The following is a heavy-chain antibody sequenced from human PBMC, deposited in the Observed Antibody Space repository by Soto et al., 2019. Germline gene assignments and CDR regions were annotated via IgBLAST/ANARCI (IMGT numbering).Heavy chain of an antibody. CDR3: AAARFGFVDLLYSVWFDP. Sequence: SVKVSCKASGFTFTSSAMQWVRQARGQRLEWIGWIVVGSGNTNYAQKFQERVTITRDMSTSTAYMELSSLRSEDTAVYYCAAARFGFVDLLYSVWFDPWGQGTLVTVSS. D-gene: IGHD3-10*01. J-gene: IGHJ5*02. CDR1: GFTFTSSA. CDR2: IVVGSGNT. V-gene: IGHV1-58*02.